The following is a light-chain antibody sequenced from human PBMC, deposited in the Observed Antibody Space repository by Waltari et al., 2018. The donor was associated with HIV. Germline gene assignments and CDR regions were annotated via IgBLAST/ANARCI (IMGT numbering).Light chain of an antibody. J-gene: IGLJ3*02. CDR1: STNIGSNI. CDR2: SND. Sequence: QSVLTQPPSVSGTPGQNVTIYCSGSSTNIGSNIVNWYQQVPEAAPKLIIYSNDQRPSGVPDRFSGSKSGTSASLAISGLQSADEADYYCAAWDDSLNGMFGGGTKLTV. CDR3: AAWDDSLNGM. V-gene: IGLV1-44*01.